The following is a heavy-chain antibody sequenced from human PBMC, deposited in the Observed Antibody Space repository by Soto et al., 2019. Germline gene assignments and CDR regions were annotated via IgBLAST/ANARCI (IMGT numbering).Heavy chain of an antibody. V-gene: IGHV3-23*01. Sequence: PGGSLRLSCAASGITFSSYAMSWVRQAPGKGLEWVSTISISGVTTYYADSVKGRFTMSRDNAKNSLYLQMSSLKAEDTAVYYCARADYWGQGTLVPVSS. J-gene: IGHJ4*02. CDR3: ARADY. CDR1: GITFSSYA. CDR2: ISISGVTT.